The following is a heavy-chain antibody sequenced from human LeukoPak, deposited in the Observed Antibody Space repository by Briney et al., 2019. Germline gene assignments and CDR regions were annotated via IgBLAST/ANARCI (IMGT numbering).Heavy chain of an antibody. CDR3: ASLDY. J-gene: IGHJ4*02. Sequence: SETLSLTCTVSGDSISSSSYYWGWIRQPPGKGLEWIGSISYSGSTYYNPSLRSRVTICVDTSKSQFSLKLSSVTAADTAVYYCASLDYWGQGTLVTVSS. CDR2: ISYSGST. V-gene: IGHV4-39*01. CDR1: GDSISSSSYY.